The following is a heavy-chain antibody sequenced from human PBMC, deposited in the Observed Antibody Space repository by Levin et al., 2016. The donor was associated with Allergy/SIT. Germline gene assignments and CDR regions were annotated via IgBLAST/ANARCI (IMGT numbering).Heavy chain of an antibody. J-gene: IGHJ6*02. D-gene: IGHD3-10*01. Sequence: WVRQAPGQGLEWMGWINPKSGDPNYAQKFQGRVTVTRDTSINTAYMELSSLRSDDTAVYYCARVYGSGSYTGMDVWGQGTTVTVSS. CDR2: INPKSGDP. V-gene: IGHV1-2*02. CDR3: ARVYGSGSYTGMDV.